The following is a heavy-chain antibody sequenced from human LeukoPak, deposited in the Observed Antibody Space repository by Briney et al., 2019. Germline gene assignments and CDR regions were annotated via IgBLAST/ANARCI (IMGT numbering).Heavy chain of an antibody. J-gene: IGHJ4*02. CDR1: GYTFTGYY. CDR3: ARAAVAGTWFDY. V-gene: IGHV1-2*04. D-gene: IGHD6-19*01. Sequence: ASVKVSCKASGYTFTGYYMHWVRQAPGQGLEWMGWINPNSGGTNYAQKFQGWVTMTRDTSISTAYMELSRLRSDDMAVYYCARAAVAGTWFDYWGQGTLVTVSS. CDR2: INPNSGGT.